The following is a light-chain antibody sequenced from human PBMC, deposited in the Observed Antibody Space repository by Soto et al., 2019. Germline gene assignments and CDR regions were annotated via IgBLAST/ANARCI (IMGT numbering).Light chain of an antibody. J-gene: IGKJ3*01. CDR3: QHYGNTPPSVT. CDR2: GAS. V-gene: IGKV3-20*01. Sequence: LLTQAPGTQSLSPGERATLSCMASQSVSSYLAWYQQKPGQAPRLLIYGASSRATGIPDRFSGSGSGTDFTPTISRLEPVDFEVYYCQHYGNTPPSVTFPPGTKVDIK. CDR1: QSVSSY.